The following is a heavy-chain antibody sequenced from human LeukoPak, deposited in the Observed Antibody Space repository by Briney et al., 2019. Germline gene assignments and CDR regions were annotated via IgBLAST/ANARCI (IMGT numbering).Heavy chain of an antibody. J-gene: IGHJ5*02. CDR3: ARVGLPYDILTGARYVWFAP. V-gene: IGHV4-34*01. Sequence: PAETLSLTCAVHGESVSGDYWSWIRQPPGKGLEWIGEVNHSGGTNYNPSLKSRVTISVDTSQNQFSLKLSPVTATDTAVYYCARVGLPYDILTGARYVWFAPWGQGTLVTVSS. CDR2: VNHSGGT. D-gene: IGHD3-9*01. CDR1: GESVSGDY.